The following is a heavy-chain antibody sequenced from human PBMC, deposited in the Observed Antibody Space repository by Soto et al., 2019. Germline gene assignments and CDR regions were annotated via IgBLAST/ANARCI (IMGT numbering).Heavy chain of an antibody. CDR2: IYYSGST. V-gene: IGHV4-30-4*01. Sequence: QVQLQESDPGLVKPSQTLSLTCTVSGGSISSGDYYWSWIRQPPGKGLEWNGYIYYSGSTYYNPSLKSRVTISVDTSKNQFSLKLSSVTAADTAVYYCARAPTWTNNWFDPWGQGTLVTVSS. J-gene: IGHJ5*02. CDR3: ARAPTWTNNWFDP. D-gene: IGHD3-3*01. CDR1: GGSISSGDYY.